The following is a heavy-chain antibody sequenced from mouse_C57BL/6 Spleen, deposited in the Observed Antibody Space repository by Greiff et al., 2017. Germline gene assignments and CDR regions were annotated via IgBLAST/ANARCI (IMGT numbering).Heavy chain of an antibody. CDR2: INPSNGGT. D-gene: IGHD4-1*01. CDR3: ARSLGRDYYAMAY. V-gene: IGHV1-53*01. J-gene: IGHJ4*01. CDR1: GYTFTSYW. Sequence: QVQLQQPGPELVKPGASVKLSCKASGYTFTSYWMHWVKQRPGQGLEWIGNINPSNGGTNYNEKFKSKATLTVDKSSSTAYMQLSSLTSEDSAVYYCARSLGRDYYAMAYWGQGTSVTVSS.